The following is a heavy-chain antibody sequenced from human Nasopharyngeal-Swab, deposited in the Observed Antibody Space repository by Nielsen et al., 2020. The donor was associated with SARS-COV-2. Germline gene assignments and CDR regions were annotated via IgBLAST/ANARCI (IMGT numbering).Heavy chain of an antibody. D-gene: IGHD2-15*01. J-gene: IGHJ3*01. V-gene: IGHV3-9*01. CDR1: GFVFDDFG. CDR3: AKLRQIVFDALHV. Sequence: SRRLSCGAFGFVFDDFGIHGVRQAPGKGLEWVSSINLNGGTKVYADSVRGRFTISRDNAKNSLYLQMHSLRPEDTAFYYCAKLRQIVFDALHVWGQGPMVHVSS. CDR2: INLNGGTK.